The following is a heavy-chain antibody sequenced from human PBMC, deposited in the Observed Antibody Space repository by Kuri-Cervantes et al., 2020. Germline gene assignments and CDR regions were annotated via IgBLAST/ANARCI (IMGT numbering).Heavy chain of an antibody. CDR2: ISGSGGIT. J-gene: IGHJ6*03. CDR3: ARGVVQGVIYYYYYMDV. D-gene: IGHD3-10*01. V-gene: IGHV3-23*01. Sequence: GGSLRLSCLASGFTFTSYTMTWVRQAPGKGLEWVSGISGSGGITYYADSVKGRFTISRDNAKNSLYLQMNSLRAEDTAVYYCARGVVQGVIYYYYYMDVWGKGTTVTVSS. CDR1: GFTFTSYT.